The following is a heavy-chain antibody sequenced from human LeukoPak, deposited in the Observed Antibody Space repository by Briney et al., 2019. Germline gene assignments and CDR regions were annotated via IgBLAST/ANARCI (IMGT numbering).Heavy chain of an antibody. J-gene: IGHJ4*02. Sequence: PGGSLRLSCAASGFTFSSYAMHWVRQAPGKGLEWVAVIWYDGSNKYYADSVKGRFTISRDNSKNTLYLQMNSLRAEDTAVYYCARGGELRFLEWLLPFDYWGQGTLVTVSS. CDR2: IWYDGSNK. V-gene: IGHV3-33*08. CDR1: GFTFSSYA. D-gene: IGHD3-3*01. CDR3: ARGGELRFLEWLLPFDY.